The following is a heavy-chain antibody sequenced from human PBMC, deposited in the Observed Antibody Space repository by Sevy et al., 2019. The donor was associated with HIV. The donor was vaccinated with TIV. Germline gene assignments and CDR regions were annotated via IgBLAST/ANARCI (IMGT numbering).Heavy chain of an antibody. J-gene: IGHJ5*02. D-gene: IGHD4-17*01. Sequence: SETLSLSCTVSGDSISGGYYWGWIRQSPGKGLEWIGSIYHSGNTYYNPSLKSRVTISVDTSKNQFSLKLSSVTAADTAVYYCARDRGGDYVTQLDPWGQGTLVTVFS. CDR3: ARDRGGDYVTQLDP. CDR1: GDSISGGYY. CDR2: IYHSGNT. V-gene: IGHV4-38-2*02.